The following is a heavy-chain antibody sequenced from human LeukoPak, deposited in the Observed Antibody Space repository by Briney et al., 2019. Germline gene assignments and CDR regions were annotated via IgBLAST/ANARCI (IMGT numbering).Heavy chain of an antibody. CDR3: ARRVQDFDY. Sequence: SETLSLTCTVSGGSISSYYWSWIRQPPGKGLEWIGSIYHSGSTYYNPSLKSRVTISVDTSKNQFSLKLSSVTAADTAVYYCARRVQDFDYWGQGTLVTVSS. CDR1: GGSISSYY. D-gene: IGHD1-1*01. V-gene: IGHV4-59*08. J-gene: IGHJ4*02. CDR2: IYHSGST.